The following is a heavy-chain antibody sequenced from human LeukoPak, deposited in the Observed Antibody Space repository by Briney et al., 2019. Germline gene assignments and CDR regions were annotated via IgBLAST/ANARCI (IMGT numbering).Heavy chain of an antibody. Sequence: GGSLRLSCAASGFTFSSYAMSWVRQAPGKGLERVSAISGSGGSTYYADSVKGRFTISRDNSKNTLYLQMNSLRAEDTAVYYCAKAIWFGELLSTVNFDYWGQGTLVTVSS. CDR3: AKAIWFGELLSTVNFDY. D-gene: IGHD3-10*01. J-gene: IGHJ4*02. V-gene: IGHV3-23*01. CDR2: ISGSGGST. CDR1: GFTFSSYA.